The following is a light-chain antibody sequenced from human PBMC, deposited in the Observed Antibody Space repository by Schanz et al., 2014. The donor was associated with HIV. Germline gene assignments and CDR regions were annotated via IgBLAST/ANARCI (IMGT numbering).Light chain of an antibody. V-gene: IGKV3-15*01. CDR3: QQYGNSPRT. CDR2: GAS. Sequence: ETVMTQSPATLSVSPGERATLSCRASQSVSSNLAWYQQTPGQAPRLLIYGASTRATGIPARFSGSGSGTEFTLTISSLQSEDFAVYYCQQYGNSPRTFGQGTKVEI. J-gene: IGKJ1*01. CDR1: QSVSSN.